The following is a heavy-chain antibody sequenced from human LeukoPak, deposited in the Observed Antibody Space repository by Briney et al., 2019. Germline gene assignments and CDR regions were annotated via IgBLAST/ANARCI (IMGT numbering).Heavy chain of an antibody. V-gene: IGHV3-21*01. J-gene: IGHJ4*02. Sequence: GGSLRLSCAASGFTFDDYGMSWVRQAPGKGLEWVSSISSSSSYIYYADSVKGRFTISRDNAKNSLYLQMNSLRAEDTAVYYCARRSSGYYYFFDYWGQGTLVTVSS. CDR1: GFTFDDYG. D-gene: IGHD3-22*01. CDR2: ISSSSSYI. CDR3: ARRSSGYYYFFDY.